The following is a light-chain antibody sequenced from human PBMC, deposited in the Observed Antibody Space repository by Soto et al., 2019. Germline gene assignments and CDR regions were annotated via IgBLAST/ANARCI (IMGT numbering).Light chain of an antibody. Sequence: EIVLTQSPAILSLSPGERATLSCRASQSVSSYLAWYQQKPGQAPRLLIYDASSRATGIPARFIGSGSGTDFTLTISSLEPKDFAVYYCQQRSNWPPGVTFGPGTKVDIK. V-gene: IGKV3-11*01. J-gene: IGKJ3*01. CDR3: QQRSNWPPGVT. CDR1: QSVSSY. CDR2: DAS.